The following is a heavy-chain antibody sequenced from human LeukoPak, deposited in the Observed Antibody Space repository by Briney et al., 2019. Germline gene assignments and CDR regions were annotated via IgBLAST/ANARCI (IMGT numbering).Heavy chain of an antibody. CDR3: ARGRGGVYSSSFSYYFDY. D-gene: IGHD6-6*01. CDR1: GYTFTGYY. V-gene: IGHV1-2*02. CDR2: INPNSGGT. Sequence: ASVKVSCKASGYTFTGYYMHWVRQAPGQGLEWMGWINPNSGGTNYAQKFQGRVTMTRDTSISTAYMELSRLRSDDTAVYYCARGRGGVYSSSFSYYFDYWGQGTLVTVSS. J-gene: IGHJ4*02.